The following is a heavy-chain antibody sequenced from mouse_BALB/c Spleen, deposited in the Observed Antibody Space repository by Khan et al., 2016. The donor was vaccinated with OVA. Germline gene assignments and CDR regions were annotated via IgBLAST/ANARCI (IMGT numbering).Heavy chain of an antibody. CDR3: ARNGNYWYFDV. CDR2: INTYTGEP. V-gene: IGHV9-3-1*01. Sequence: QIQLVQSGPELKKPGETLKISCKASGYTFTNYGMNWVKQAPGKGLKWMGWINTYTGEPTYADDFKGRFAFSLETSASTAYLQINNLKNEDTATYFCARNGNYWYFDVWGAGTTVTVSS. CDR1: GYTFTNYG. D-gene: IGHD2-1*01. J-gene: IGHJ1*01.